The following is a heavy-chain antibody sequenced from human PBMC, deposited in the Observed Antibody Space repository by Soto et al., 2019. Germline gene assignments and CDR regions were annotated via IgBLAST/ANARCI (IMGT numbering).Heavy chain of an antibody. V-gene: IGHV4-31*03. CDR3: ARDSSSDYFDY. CDR1: GGSISSGGYY. CDR2: IYYSGST. J-gene: IGHJ4*02. Sequence: SETLSLTCTVSGGSISSGGYYWSWIRQHPGKGLEWIGYIYYSGSTYYNPSLKSRVTISVDTSKNQFSLKLSSVTAADTAVYYCARDSSSDYFDYWGQGTLVTVSS.